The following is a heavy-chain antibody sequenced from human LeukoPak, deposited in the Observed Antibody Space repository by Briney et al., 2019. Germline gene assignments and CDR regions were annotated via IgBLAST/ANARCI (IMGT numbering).Heavy chain of an antibody. V-gene: IGHV3-23*01. CDR3: AKECGRDYDDRAFDI. D-gene: IGHD3-22*01. Sequence: GGSLRLSCAASGFTFSSYAMSWVRQAPGKGLEWVSAISGSGGSTYYADSVKGRFTISRDNSKNTLYLQMSRLTAEDTAVYYCAKECGRDYDDRAFDIWGQGTMVTVSS. CDR2: ISGSGGST. CDR1: GFTFSSYA. J-gene: IGHJ3*02.